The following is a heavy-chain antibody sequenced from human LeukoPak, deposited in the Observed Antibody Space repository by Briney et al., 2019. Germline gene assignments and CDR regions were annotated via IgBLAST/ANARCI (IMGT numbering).Heavy chain of an antibody. CDR3: AKVPAGNKVEY. Sequence: GGSLRLSCAASGVTFTNYAMTWVRQAPGKGLEWVSGISICGGSTDYADSVKGRFTISRDNSKNTLYLQMNSLRAEDTAVYYCAKVPAGNKVEYWGQGTLVTVSS. CDR1: GVTFTNYA. V-gene: IGHV3-23*01. J-gene: IGHJ4*02. D-gene: IGHD6-19*01. CDR2: ISICGGST.